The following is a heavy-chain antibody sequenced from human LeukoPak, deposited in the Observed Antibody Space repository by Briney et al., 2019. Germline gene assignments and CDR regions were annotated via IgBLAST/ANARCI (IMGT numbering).Heavy chain of an antibody. CDR2: IYYSGST. CDR3: ARINDILTGYGMDV. CDR1: GGPISSYY. V-gene: IGHV4-59*01. J-gene: IGHJ6*02. D-gene: IGHD3-9*01. Sequence: PSETLSLTCTVSGGPISSYYWSWIRQPPGKGLEWIGYIYYSGSTNYNPSLKSRVTISVDTSKNQFSLKLSSVTAADTAVYYCARINDILTGYGMDVWGQGTTVTVSS.